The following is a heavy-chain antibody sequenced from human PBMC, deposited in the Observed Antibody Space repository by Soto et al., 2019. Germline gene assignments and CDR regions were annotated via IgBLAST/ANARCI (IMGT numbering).Heavy chain of an antibody. V-gene: IGHV3-23*01. CDR1: GFTFSTYA. J-gene: IGHJ4*02. CDR2: ISPSGSST. CDR3: AKPIYNSGWYEFES. D-gene: IGHD6-19*01. Sequence: EVQLLESGGGLVQPGGSLRLSCAASGFTFSTYALTWVRQSPGKGLEWVSSISPSGSSTYYADSVKGHFTISRDNSKKTLYLRMNSMKADDTAVYYCAKPIYNSGWYEFESWGQGTLVTVSS.